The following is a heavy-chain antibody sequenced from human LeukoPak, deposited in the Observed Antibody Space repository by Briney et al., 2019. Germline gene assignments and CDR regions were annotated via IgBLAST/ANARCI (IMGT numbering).Heavy chain of an antibody. J-gene: IGHJ6*03. CDR1: GFTFSDYY. CDR3: ARAYYDSSGPSLYYYYYMDV. Sequence: PGGSLRLSCAASGFTFSDYYMSWIRQAPGKGLEWVSYISSSGSTIYYADSVKGRFTISRDNAKNSLYLQMNSLRAEDTAVYYCARAYYDSSGPSLYYYYYMDVWGKGTTVTVPS. D-gene: IGHD3-22*01. CDR2: ISSSGSTI. V-gene: IGHV3-11*04.